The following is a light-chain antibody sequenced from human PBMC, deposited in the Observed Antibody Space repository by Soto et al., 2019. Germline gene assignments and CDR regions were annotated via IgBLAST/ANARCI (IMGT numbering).Light chain of an antibody. V-gene: IGLV2-14*02. CDR1: SSDVGSYDL. Sequence: QSALTQPASVSESHGQSITCSCTGASSDVGSYDLVSWYQQHPGKAPKLLIFDVSNRPSGVSHRFSGSKSGNAASLTISGLQAEDEADYYCFSYSTCSTVVLGGGTKLTVL. CDR2: DVS. J-gene: IGLJ2*01. CDR3: FSYSTCSTVV.